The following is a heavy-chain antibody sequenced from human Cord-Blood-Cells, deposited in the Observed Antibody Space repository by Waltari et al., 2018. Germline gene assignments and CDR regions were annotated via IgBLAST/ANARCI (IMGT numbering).Heavy chain of an antibody. V-gene: IGHV1-2*02. CDR1: GYNFTGDY. CDR3: ARAWGCSYGLVSSNWFGP. CDR2: HIPNIGVT. J-gene: IGHJ5*02. Sequence: QVQLVQAGAEVKKPGASVKISCKASGYNFTGDYMHWVRQDPGQGLEWMGCHIPNIGVTSKAQQVQGRVTMTMDPSISTDYTELGRLRSDDTAVSYCARAWGCSYGLVSSNWFGPRSQRTLVTVSS. D-gene: IGHD5-18*01.